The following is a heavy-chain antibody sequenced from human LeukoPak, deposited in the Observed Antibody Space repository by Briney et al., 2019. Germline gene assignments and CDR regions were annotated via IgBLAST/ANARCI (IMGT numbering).Heavy chain of an antibody. CDR1: GFTFNNYA. D-gene: IGHD7-27*01. Sequence: SGGSLRLSCAASGFTFNNYAMSWVRQAPGKGLEWVSSITSSSSSIYSADSVKGRFTVSRDNSKNTLFLQMNSLRAEDTAVYYCAKDGGLWVSAHWGDSWGRGTLVTVSS. CDR3: AKDGGLWVSAHWGDS. CDR2: ITSSSSSI. J-gene: IGHJ4*02. V-gene: IGHV3-23*01.